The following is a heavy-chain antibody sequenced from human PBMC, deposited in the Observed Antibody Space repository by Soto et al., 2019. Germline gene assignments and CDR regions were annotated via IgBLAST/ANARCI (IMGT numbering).Heavy chain of an antibody. CDR3: GKDLSPGGLEA. CDR2: VSLTGDRT. CDR1: RFDFSSYE. J-gene: IGHJ5*02. Sequence: EVQLLESGGGLVQPGGSLRLSCVASRFDFSSYEMSWVRQAAGKGLEWVSRVSLTGDRTNYAGSVKGRFTVSRDRAKNSLSLQMNSLTIEDTAVYYCGKDLSPGGLEAWGQGTLVTVSS. V-gene: IGHV3-23*01. D-gene: IGHD3-16*01.